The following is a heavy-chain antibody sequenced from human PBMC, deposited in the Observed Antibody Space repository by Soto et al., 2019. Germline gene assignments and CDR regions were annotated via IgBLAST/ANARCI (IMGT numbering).Heavy chain of an antibody. D-gene: IGHD3-16*01. CDR2: IFPNSGGST. Sequence: ASVKVSCKTSGYTFAAYYIHRVRQAPGQGLEWMGFIFPNSGGSTTSAQQFEGRVTMTRDSSISTAYLELSGLTPDDTAVYYCAKDEGGIFDSWGQGTLVTSPQ. CDR1: GYTFAAYY. J-gene: IGHJ4*01. CDR3: AKDEGGIFDS. V-gene: IGHV1-2*02.